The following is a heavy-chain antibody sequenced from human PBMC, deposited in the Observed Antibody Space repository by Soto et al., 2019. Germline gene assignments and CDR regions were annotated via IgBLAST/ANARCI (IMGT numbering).Heavy chain of an antibody. Sequence: QVQLQESGPGLVKPSQTLSLTCTVSGGSISSGGYYWSWIRQHPGKGLEWIGYIYYSGSTYYNPSPKSPVTISEDTSKNHFSLKLSSVTAADTAVYYCARARVTMVRGVPYFDYWGQGTLVTVSS. D-gene: IGHD3-10*01. CDR3: ARARVTMVRGVPYFDY. CDR1: GGSISSGGYY. V-gene: IGHV4-31*01. J-gene: IGHJ4*02. CDR2: IYYSGST.